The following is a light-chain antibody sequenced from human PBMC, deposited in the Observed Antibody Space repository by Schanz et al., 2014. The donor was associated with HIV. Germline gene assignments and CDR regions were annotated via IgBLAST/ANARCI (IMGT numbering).Light chain of an antibody. J-gene: IGLJ2*01. CDR2: GNS. Sequence: QSVLTQPPSVSGAPGQRVTISCTGSSSNIGAGYDVPWYQQLPGRAPKLLISGNSNRPSGVPDRFSGSKSGTSASLAISRLQSEDEADYYCAAWDDSLKGVVFGGGTKLTVL. CDR1: SSNIGAGYD. V-gene: IGLV1-40*01. CDR3: AAWDDSLKGVV.